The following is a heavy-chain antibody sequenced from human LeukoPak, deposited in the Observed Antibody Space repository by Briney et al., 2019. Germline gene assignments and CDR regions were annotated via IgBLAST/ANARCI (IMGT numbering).Heavy chain of an antibody. J-gene: IGHJ4*02. V-gene: IGHV4-39*01. CDR2: IYYSGST. CDR3: ATQRRYSTSSVYYFDY. D-gene: IGHD6-6*01. CDR1: GGSISSSSDY. Sequence: PSETLSLTCTVSGGSISSSSDYWGWICQPPGKGLEWIGSIYYSGSTYHNPSLKSRVTISVDTSKNQFSLKLSSVTAADTAVYYCATQRRYSTSSVYYFDYWGQGTLVTVSS.